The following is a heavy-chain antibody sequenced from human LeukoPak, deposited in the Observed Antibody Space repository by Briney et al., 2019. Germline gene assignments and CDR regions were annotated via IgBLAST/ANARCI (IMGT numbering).Heavy chain of an antibody. CDR1: DGSISSYY. D-gene: IGHD4-17*01. CDR2: IYYTGNT. J-gene: IGHJ3*02. CDR3: ARDRSTETPPRPDAFDI. V-gene: IGHV4-59*12. Sequence: SETLSLTCTVSDGSISSYYWSWIRQPPGKGLEWIGYIYYTGNTYYNPSLKSRVTISVDTSNNEFSLRLTSVTAADTAVYYCARDRSTETPPRPDAFDIWGQGTMVTVSS.